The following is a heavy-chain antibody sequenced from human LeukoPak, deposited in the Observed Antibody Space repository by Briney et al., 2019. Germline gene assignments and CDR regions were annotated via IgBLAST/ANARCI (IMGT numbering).Heavy chain of an antibody. CDR2: ISSSSSYI. Sequence: PGGSLRLSCAASGVTFSSYSMNWVRQAPGKGREWVSSISSSSSYIYYADSVKGRFTISRDNATTSLYLHMNSLRAAATAVYYCARAVAWELDYWGQGTLVTVSS. V-gene: IGHV3-21*01. J-gene: IGHJ4*02. D-gene: IGHD1-26*01. CDR3: ARAVAWELDY. CDR1: GVTFSSYS.